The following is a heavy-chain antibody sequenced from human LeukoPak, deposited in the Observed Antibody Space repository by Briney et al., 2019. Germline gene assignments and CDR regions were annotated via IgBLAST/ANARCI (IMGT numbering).Heavy chain of an antibody. V-gene: IGHV1-18*01. CDR2: ISAYNGNT. CDR1: GYTFTSYG. CDR3: ARESDSAGYSSAWSDY. D-gene: IGHD6-19*01. J-gene: IGHJ4*02. Sequence: ASLRVSCTASGYTFTSYGITWVRQAPGQQLEWMGWISAYNGNTNYAQKLQGRVTMTTDTSTSTASMERRSLRSEDTAVYYCARESDSAGYSSAWSDYWKQGSLVTVYS.